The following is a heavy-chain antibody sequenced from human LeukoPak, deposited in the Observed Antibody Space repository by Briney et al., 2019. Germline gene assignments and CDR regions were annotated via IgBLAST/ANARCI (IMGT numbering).Heavy chain of an antibody. CDR1: GFTVSSNY. Sequence: PGGSLRLSCAASGFTVSSNYMSWVRQAPGKGLEWVSVIYSSGSTYYADSVKGRFTISRDNSKNTLYLQMNSLRAEDTAVYYCARGGAAGYSDAFDIWGQGTMVTVSS. CDR2: IYSSGST. V-gene: IGHV3-53*01. J-gene: IGHJ3*02. CDR3: ARGGAAGYSDAFDI. D-gene: IGHD6-13*01.